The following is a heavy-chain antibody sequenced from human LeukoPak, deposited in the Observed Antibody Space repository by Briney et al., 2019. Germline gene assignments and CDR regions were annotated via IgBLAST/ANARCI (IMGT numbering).Heavy chain of an antibody. CDR3: ARAGLLRYMDV. J-gene: IGHJ6*03. CDR2: IYTSGST. CDR1: GGSISSGSYY. V-gene: IGHV4-61*02. Sequence: SSQTLSLTCTVSGGSISSGSYYWSWIRRPAGKGLEWIGRIYTSGSTNYNPSLKSRVTISVDTSKNQFSLKLSSVTAADTAVYYCARAGLLRYMDVWGKRTTVTVSS.